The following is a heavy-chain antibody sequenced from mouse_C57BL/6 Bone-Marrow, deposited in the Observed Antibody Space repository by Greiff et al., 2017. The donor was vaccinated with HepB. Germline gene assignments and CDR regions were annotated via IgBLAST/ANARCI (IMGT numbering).Heavy chain of an antibody. CDR3: ARGRHYYNYFDY. D-gene: IGHD1-1*02. CDR1: GYTFTDYY. V-gene: IGHV1-26*01. J-gene: IGHJ2*01. Sequence: VQLQQSGPELVKPGASVKISCKASGYTFTDYYMNWVKQSHGKSLEWIGDINPNNGGTSYNQKFKGKATLTVDKSSSTAYMELRSLTSEDSAVYYCARGRHYYNYFDYWGQGTTLTVSS. CDR2: INPNNGGT.